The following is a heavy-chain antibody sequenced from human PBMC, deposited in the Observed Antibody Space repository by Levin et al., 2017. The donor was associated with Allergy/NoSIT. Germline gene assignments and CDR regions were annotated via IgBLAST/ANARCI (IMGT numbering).Heavy chain of an antibody. Sequence: GGSLRLSCAASGFTFSSYSMNWVRQAPGKGLEWVSYISSSSSTIYYADSVKGRFTISRDNAKNSLYLQMNSLRAEDTAVYYCARDRVVATIYDAFDIWGQGTMVTVSS. CDR1: GFTFSSYS. D-gene: IGHD5-12*01. J-gene: IGHJ3*02. CDR3: ARDRVVATIYDAFDI. CDR2: ISSSSSTI. V-gene: IGHV3-48*01.